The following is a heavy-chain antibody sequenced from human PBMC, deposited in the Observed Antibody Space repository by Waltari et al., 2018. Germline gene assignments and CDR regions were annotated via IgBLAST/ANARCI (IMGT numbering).Heavy chain of an antibody. V-gene: IGHV1-18*01. CDR3: ARDDVDSSNFGGF. CDR1: GYIFSIHG. CDR2: ISGYNGDT. J-gene: IGHJ4*02. D-gene: IGHD6-13*01. Sequence: QIQLVQSGAEVKKPGASVKVSCRASGYIFSIHGITWVRQAPGQGLEWMGWISGYNGDTKYEQSRQGRVTMTTDTSTTTAYMEIRSLRYDDTAVYYCARDDVDSSNFGGFWGQGTVVTVSS.